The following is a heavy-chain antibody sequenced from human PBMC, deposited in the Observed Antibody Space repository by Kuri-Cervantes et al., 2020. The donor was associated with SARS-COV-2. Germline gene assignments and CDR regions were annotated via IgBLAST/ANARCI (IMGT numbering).Heavy chain of an antibody. V-gene: IGHV1-18*01. Sequence: ASVKVSCKAFGYTFNIYDINWVRQAPGQGLEWMGWISAYNGNTNYAQKLQGRVTMTTDTSTSTAYMELRSLRSDDTAVYYCASYLLEGWFDPWGQGTLVTVSS. CDR2: ISAYNGNT. CDR3: ASYLLEGWFDP. J-gene: IGHJ5*02. CDR1: GYTFNIYD. D-gene: IGHD3-3*01.